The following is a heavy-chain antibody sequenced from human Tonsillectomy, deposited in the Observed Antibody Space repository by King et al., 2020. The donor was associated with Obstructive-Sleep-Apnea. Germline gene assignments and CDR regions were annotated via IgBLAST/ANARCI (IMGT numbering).Heavy chain of an antibody. J-gene: IGHJ5*02. D-gene: IGHD3-22*01. CDR2: MIPVRGRA. Sequence: VQLVQSGAEVNKPVSSVKVSCKASGGTLSSYAFSWVRQAPGQGLECMGGMIPVRGRANYAKKFQGRCTITADKSTSTAYSVLRSLRSEDTAVYYCARGGKHLVVVGFDPWGQGTLVTVSS. CDR1: GGTLSSYA. V-gene: IGHV1-69*10. CDR3: ARGGKHLVVVGFDP.